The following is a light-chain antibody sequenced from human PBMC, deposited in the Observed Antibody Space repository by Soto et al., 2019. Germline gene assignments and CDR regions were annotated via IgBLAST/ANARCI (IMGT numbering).Light chain of an antibody. Sequence: QSVLTQPPSASGTPGQRVXISCSGSSSNIGSNTVNWYQQLPGTAPKLLIYSNNQRPSGVPDRFSGSKSGTSASLAISGLQSEDEADYYCAAWDDSLNXYVVFGGGTKVTVL. J-gene: IGLJ2*01. CDR3: AAWDDSLNXYVV. V-gene: IGLV1-44*01. CDR1: SSNIGSNT. CDR2: SNN.